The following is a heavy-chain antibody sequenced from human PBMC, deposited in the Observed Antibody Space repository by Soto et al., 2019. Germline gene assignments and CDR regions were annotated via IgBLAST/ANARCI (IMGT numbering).Heavy chain of an antibody. CDR1: GFTFSINW. CDR2: INGYGSYI. J-gene: IGHJ5*02. CDR3: ARCTPVAGISGFNH. V-gene: IGHV3-74*01. Sequence: PWVSLRLSCAASGFTFSINWMPVVRHAARNGLVWLARINGYGSYIDYADSVKGRFTISRDNAKSTLYLQTNSLRAEDTALYYCARCTPVAGISGFNHWCQGTLVTVSS. D-gene: IGHD6-13*01.